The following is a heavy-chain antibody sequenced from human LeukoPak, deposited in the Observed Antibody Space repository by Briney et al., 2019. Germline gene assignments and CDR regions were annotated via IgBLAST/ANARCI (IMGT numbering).Heavy chain of an antibody. CDR2: IYYSGST. CDR1: GGSISSSSYY. Sequence: SETLSLTCTVSGGSISSSSYYWGWIRQPPGKGLEWIGSIYYSGSTYYNPSLKSRVTISVDTSKNQFSLKLSSVTAADTAVYYCARDVSDVPGTGGDAFDIWGQGTMVTVSS. D-gene: IGHD3-16*01. J-gene: IGHJ3*02. CDR3: ARDVSDVPGTGGDAFDI. V-gene: IGHV4-39*07.